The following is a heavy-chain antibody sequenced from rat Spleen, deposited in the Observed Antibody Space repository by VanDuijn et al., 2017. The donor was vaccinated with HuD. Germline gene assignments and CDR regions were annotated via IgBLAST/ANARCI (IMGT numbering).Heavy chain of an antibody. Sequence: EVQLVQSNGGLVQPGRSLKLSCAASGFTFNDHFMAWVRQAPTKGLEWVASISYDGGSTYYRDSVKGRFTISRDNAKSTLSLQMDSLRSEDTATYYCARRHYGYTDYFDYWGQGVMVTVSS. CDR3: ARRHYGYTDYFDY. D-gene: IGHD1-6*01. CDR2: ISYDGGST. CDR1: GFTFNDHF. J-gene: IGHJ2*01. V-gene: IGHV5-29*01.